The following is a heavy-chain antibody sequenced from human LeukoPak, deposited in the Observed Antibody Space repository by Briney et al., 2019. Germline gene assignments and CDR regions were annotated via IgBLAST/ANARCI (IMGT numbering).Heavy chain of an antibody. CDR3: ARVRLEPWLGAQGGEIDY. CDR1: GFTFSSYS. Sequence: PGGSLRLSCAASGFTFSSYSMNWVRQAPGKGLEWVSYISSSSSTIYYADSVKGRFTISRDNAKNSLYLQMNSLRAEDTALYYCARVRLEPWLGAQGGEIDYWGQGTLVTVSS. CDR2: ISSSSSTI. V-gene: IGHV3-48*04. J-gene: IGHJ4*02. D-gene: IGHD3-10*01.